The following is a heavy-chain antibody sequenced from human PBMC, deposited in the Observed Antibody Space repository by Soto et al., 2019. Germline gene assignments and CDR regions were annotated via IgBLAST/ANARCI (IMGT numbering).Heavy chain of an antibody. CDR1: GFTFRIYA. V-gene: IGHV3-23*01. D-gene: IGHD5-18*01. Sequence: GPLRLSCTSSGFTFRIYAMSWVRQAPGQGLEWVSAISGSGGSADYVDSVKGRFTISRDNSKNTLYLQMNSLRAEDTAVYYSAKFQAASCGPGAYFEYWGQGPLVTVSS. J-gene: IGHJ4*02. CDR2: ISGSGGSA. CDR3: AKFQAASCGPGAYFEY.